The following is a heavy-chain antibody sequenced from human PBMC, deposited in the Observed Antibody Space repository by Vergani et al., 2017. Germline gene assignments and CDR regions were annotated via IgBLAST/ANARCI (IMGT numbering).Heavy chain of an antibody. CDR1: GFTFGDDA. CDR2: IRTKSQGETT. Sequence: EVQLVESGGELVQPGRPLRLSCTASGFTFGDDAISWFRQAPGKGPEWVAFIRTKSQGETTEYAASVKGRFFISRNDSKGVAYLQMNSLRTEDTAVYFCTRDRNYVSWTGSTNHFDHWGPGTLVTVSS. V-gene: IGHV3-49*03. D-gene: IGHD3-9*01. J-gene: IGHJ4*01. CDR3: TRDRNYVSWTGSTNHFDH.